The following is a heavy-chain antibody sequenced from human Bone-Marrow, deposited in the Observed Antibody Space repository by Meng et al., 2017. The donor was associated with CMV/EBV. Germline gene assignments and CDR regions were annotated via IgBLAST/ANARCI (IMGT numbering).Heavy chain of an antibody. D-gene: IGHD5-18*01. V-gene: IGHV3-74*01. Sequence: CAASGFTFSSYWMHWVRQAPGKGLVWVSRINSDGRSTSYADSVKGRFTISRDNAKNTLYLQMNSLRAEDTAVYYCTSGFSYGYSGGDFWGQGTLVTVSS. CDR3: TSGFSYGYSGGDF. J-gene: IGHJ4*02. CDR2: INSDGRST. CDR1: GFTFSSYW.